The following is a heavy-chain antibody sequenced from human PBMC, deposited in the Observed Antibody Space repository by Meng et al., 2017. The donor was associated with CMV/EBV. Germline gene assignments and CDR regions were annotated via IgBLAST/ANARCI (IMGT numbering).Heavy chain of an antibody. Sequence: ASVKVSCKASGYTLTSYGISWVRQAPGQGLEWMGWISAYNGNTNYAQKLQGRVTMTTDTSTSTAYMELRSLRSDDTAVYYCARDLAAGAIHYGSGSRRGMDVWGQGTTVTVSS. CDR2: ISAYNGNT. J-gene: IGHJ6*02. V-gene: IGHV1-18*01. D-gene: IGHD3-10*01. CDR1: GYTLTSYG. CDR3: ARDLAAGAIHYGSGSRRGMDV.